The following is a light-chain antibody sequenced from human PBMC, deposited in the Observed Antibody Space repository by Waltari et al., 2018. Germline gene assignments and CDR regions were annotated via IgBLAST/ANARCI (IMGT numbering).Light chain of an antibody. CDR3: QRRGHWPPDAT. Sequence: EIVLTQSPATLSLSPGERATLSCRASQRVRRFLAWYQQKPGQAPRLIIYDTSNRATGIPARFSGSGSGTDFTLTISSLEPEDFAVYYCQRRGHWPPDATFGPGTRVDIK. J-gene: IGKJ3*01. V-gene: IGKV3-11*01. CDR1: QRVRRF. CDR2: DTS.